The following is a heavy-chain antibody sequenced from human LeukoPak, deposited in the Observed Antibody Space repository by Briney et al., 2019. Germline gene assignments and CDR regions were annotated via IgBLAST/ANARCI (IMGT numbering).Heavy chain of an antibody. V-gene: IGHV3-33*01. CDR1: GFTFSSYG. D-gene: IGHD6-13*01. Sequence: PGRSLRLSCAASGFTFSSYGMHWVRQAPGKGLEWVAVIWYDGSNKYYADSVKGRFTISRDNSKNTLYLQMNSLRAEDTAVYYCARDKKTGIASPVGYWGQGTLVTVSS. J-gene: IGHJ4*02. CDR2: IWYDGSNK. CDR3: ARDKKTGIASPVGY.